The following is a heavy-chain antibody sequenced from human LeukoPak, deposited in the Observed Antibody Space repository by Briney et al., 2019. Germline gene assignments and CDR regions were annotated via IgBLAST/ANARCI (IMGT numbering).Heavy chain of an antibody. D-gene: IGHD5-24*01. CDR2: IYSGGST. CDR1: GFTVSSNY. Sequence: GGSLRLSCAASGFTVSSNYMSWVRQAPGKGLEWVSVIYSGGSTYYADSVKGRFTISRDNSKNTLYLQKNSLRAEDTAVYYCASTQAERWLQFPNWFDPWGQGTLVTVSS. V-gene: IGHV3-53*01. J-gene: IGHJ5*02. CDR3: ASTQAERWLQFPNWFDP.